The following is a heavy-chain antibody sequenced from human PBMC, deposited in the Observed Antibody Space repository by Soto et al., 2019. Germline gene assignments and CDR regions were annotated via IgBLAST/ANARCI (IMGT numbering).Heavy chain of an antibody. D-gene: IGHD3-22*01. CDR2: IIPIFGTA. V-gene: IGHV1-69*12. CDR1: GGTFSSYA. CDR3: ARDLANVSSGSYYYYYYGMDV. Sequence: QVQLVQSGAEVKKPGSSVKVSCKASGGTFSSYAISWVRQAPGQGLEWMGGIIPIFGTANYAQKFQGRVTITADESTNTAYMEVSSLRCEDTAVYYCARDLANVSSGSYYYYYYGMDVWGQGTTVTVSS. J-gene: IGHJ6*02.